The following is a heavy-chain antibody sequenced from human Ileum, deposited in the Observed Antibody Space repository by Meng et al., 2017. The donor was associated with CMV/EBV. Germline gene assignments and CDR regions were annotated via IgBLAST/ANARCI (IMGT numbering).Heavy chain of an antibody. J-gene: IGHJ4*02. CDR3: ATYGGKNAYYFDY. D-gene: IGHD4-23*01. V-gene: IGHV3-7*01. CDR2: IKQDGSEK. Sequence: GGSLRLSCAASGFTFSSYEMNWVRQAPGKGLEWVANIKQDGSEKYFVDSVKGRFTISRDNAKNSLYLQMNSLRAEDTAVYYCATYGGKNAYYFDYWGQGTLVTVSS. CDR1: GFTFSSYE.